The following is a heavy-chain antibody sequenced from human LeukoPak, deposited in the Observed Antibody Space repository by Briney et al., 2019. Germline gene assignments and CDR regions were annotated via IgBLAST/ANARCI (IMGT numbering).Heavy chain of an antibody. J-gene: IGHJ6*03. Sequence: SETLSLTCTVSGGSINGYYWSWIRQSPGKGLESLGYIYYTGSTNYNPSLKSRVTMSVDTSKNQFSLKLSSVTAADTAVYYCARDNRLAVAGLNYYYYMDVWGKGTTVTISS. CDR1: GGSINGYY. D-gene: IGHD6-19*01. CDR3: ARDNRLAVAGLNYYYYMDV. V-gene: IGHV4-59*12. CDR2: IYYTGST.